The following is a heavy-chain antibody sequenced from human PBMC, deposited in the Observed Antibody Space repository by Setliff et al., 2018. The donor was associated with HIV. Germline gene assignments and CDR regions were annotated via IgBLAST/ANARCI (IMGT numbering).Heavy chain of an antibody. D-gene: IGHD5-18*01. CDR3: ARDQGSGYVNWFDP. V-gene: IGHV4-31*03. CDR2: IYYTGTT. Sequence: KTSETLSLTCSVSGVSMTSGGYYWSWLRQHPVKGLEWIGKIYYTGTTYYNPSLKSRLTISVDASQNQVSLKLTSVTVADTAIYYCARDQGSGYVNWFDPWGQGTLVTVSS. J-gene: IGHJ5*02. CDR1: GVSMTSGGYY.